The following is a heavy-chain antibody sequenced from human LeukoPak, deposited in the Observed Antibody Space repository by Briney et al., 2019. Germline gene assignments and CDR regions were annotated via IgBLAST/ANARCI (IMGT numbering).Heavy chain of an antibody. J-gene: IGHJ5*02. D-gene: IGHD6-6*01. CDR3: ARDMGPYSSSLGWFDP. CDR2: VNPSGGST. V-gene: IGHV1-46*01. CDR1: GYTFTSYY. Sequence: GSSVKVSCKASGYTFTSYYMHWVRQAPGQGLEWMGIVNPSGGSTSYAQKFQGRVTMTRDTSTSTVYMELSSLRSEDTAVYYCARDMGPYSSSLGWFDPWGQGTLVTVSS.